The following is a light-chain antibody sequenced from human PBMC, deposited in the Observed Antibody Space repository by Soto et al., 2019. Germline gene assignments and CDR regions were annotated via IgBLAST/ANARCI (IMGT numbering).Light chain of an antibody. J-gene: IGKJ4*01. CDR3: QQYNNWPLT. V-gene: IGKV3-20*01. CDR2: GAS. CDR1: QSVSSSY. Sequence: EIVLTQSPGTLSLSPGERATLSCRASQSVSSSYLAWYQQKPGQAPRLLIYGASIRATGIPDRFSGSESGTDFTLTISRLEPEDFAVYYCQQYNNWPLTFGGGTKV.